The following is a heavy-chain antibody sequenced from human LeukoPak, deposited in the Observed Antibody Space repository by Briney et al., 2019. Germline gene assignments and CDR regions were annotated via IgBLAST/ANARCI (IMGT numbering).Heavy chain of an antibody. D-gene: IGHD3-10*01. J-gene: IGHJ3*01. V-gene: IGHV3-30*04. CDR3: AREGGDFGAFDV. Sequence: PGGSLRLSCAASGLYFDSYAMHWVRQAPGKGLEWVAYISYTGGNEYYADPVKGRFTISRDNSKNTLYLQMNSLRTEDTAVYFCAREGGDFGAFDVWGQGTMVTVSS. CDR1: GLYFDSYA. CDR2: ISYTGGNE.